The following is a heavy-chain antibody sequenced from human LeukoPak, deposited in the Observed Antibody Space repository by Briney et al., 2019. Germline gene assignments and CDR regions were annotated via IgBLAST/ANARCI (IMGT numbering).Heavy chain of an antibody. D-gene: IGHD3-22*01. CDR1: GFTFSNAW. CDR3: TTETNYYDSSGYYLADFDC. CDR2: IKSKADGGTT. V-gene: IGHV3-15*01. J-gene: IGHJ4*01. Sequence: GGSLRLSCAASGFTFSNAWKSWVRQAPGKGLEWVGRIKSKADGGTTDCAAPVKGRFTISIDESKNPLYLQMSSLKTEDTAVYYCTTETNYYDSSGYYLADFDCWGQGTLVTVCS.